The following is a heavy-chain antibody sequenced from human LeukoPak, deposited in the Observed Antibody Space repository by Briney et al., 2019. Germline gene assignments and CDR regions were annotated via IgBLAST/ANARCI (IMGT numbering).Heavy chain of an antibody. D-gene: IGHD2-2*01. V-gene: IGHV1-69*04. CDR1: GGTFSSYT. CDR3: ARDRDCSSTSCHVTWFDP. Sequence: SVKVSCKASGGTFSSYTISWVRQAPGQGLEWMGRIIPILGIANYAQKFQGRVTITADKSTSTAYMELSSLRSEDTAVYYCARDRDCSSTSCHVTWFDPWGQGTLVAVSS. CDR2: IIPILGIA. J-gene: IGHJ5*02.